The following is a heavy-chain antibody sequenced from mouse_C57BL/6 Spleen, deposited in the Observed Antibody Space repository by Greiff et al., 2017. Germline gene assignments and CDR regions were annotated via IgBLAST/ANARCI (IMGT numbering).Heavy chain of an antibody. Sequence: EVKVEESGGGLVQPGGSLKLSCAASGFTFSDYYMYWVRQTPEKRLEWVAYISNGGGSTYYPDTVKGRFTISRYNAKNTLYLQMSRRKSEDTAMYYCARPLITGGYYAMDYWGQGTSVTVSS. CDR1: GFTFSDYY. CDR3: ARPLITGGYYAMDY. J-gene: IGHJ4*01. CDR2: ISNGGGST. V-gene: IGHV5-12*01.